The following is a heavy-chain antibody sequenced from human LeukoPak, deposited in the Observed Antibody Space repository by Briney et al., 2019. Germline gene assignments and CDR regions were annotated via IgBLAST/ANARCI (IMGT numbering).Heavy chain of an antibody. CDR2: ISSSSSYI. D-gene: IGHD6-19*01. CDR3: ASKASSGWYLET. Sequence: GTSLRLSCAASGFTFSSYSMNWVRQAPGKGLEWVSSISSSSSYIYYADSVKGRFTISRDNAKNSLYLQMNSLRAEDTAVYYCASKASSGWYLETWGQGTLVTVSS. CDR1: GFTFSSYS. J-gene: IGHJ4*02. V-gene: IGHV3-21*01.